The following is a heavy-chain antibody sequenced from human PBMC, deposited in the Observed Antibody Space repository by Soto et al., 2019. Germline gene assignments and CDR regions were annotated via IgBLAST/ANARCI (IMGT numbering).Heavy chain of an antibody. Sequence: GGSLRLSCAASGFTFSSYGMHWVRQAPGKGLEWVAVIWYDGSNKYYADSVKGRFTISRDNSKNTLYLQMNSLRAEDTAVYYCARAEFGLLDYYYYGMDVWGQGTTVTVSS. CDR1: GFTFSSYG. CDR3: ARAEFGLLDYYYYGMDV. V-gene: IGHV3-33*01. CDR2: IWYDGSNK. J-gene: IGHJ6*02. D-gene: IGHD1-26*01.